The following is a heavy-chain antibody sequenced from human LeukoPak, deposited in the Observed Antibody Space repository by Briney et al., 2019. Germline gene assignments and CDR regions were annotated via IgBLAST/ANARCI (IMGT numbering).Heavy chain of an antibody. CDR2: INPSGDVR. CDR1: GYTFGTHW. V-gene: IGHV1-46*01. CDR3: ARRAGAYSHPYDY. J-gene: IGHJ4*02. Sequence: GASVKVSCKASGYTFGTHWMHWVRQAPGQGLEWMGIINPSGDVRLYARKFQGRVTVTRDMSTRTVYMELSDLRPEDTAVYYCARRAGAYSHPYDYWGQGTLVTVSS. D-gene: IGHD4/OR15-4a*01.